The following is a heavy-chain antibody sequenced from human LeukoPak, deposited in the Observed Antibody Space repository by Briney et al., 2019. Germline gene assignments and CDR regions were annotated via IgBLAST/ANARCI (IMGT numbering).Heavy chain of an antibody. V-gene: IGHV3-21*01. Sequence: PGGSLRLSCAASGFTFSSYSMNWVRQAPGKGLEWVSSISSGSTYMYYADSVKGRFTISRDNAKNSLYLQMNSLRAEDTALYYCARELGSYEGGYYGMDVWGQGTTVTVSS. J-gene: IGHJ6*02. CDR2: ISSGSTYM. CDR1: GFTFSSYS. CDR3: ARELGSYEGGYYGMDV. D-gene: IGHD1-26*01.